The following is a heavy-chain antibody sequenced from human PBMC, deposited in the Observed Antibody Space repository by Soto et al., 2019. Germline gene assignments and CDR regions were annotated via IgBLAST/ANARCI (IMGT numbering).Heavy chain of an antibody. CDR2: ISGGGSTA. J-gene: IGHJ4*02. CDR3: AKDSNKYSSSLRGRYFDY. CDR1: GFTFTSNV. D-gene: IGHD3-22*01. Sequence: EVQLLESGGGLVQRGGSKSLSCAASGFTFTSNVRGWVRQAPGKGLEGAAGISGGGSTAFYADSVKGRFTISRDNAKNTVVLQMDSLRAEDTAIYYCAKDSNKYSSSLRGRYFDYWGQGTLVTVSS. V-gene: IGHV3-23*01.